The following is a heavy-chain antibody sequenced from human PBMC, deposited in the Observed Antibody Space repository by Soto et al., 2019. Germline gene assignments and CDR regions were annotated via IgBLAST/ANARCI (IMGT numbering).Heavy chain of an antibody. Sequence: VDSHTISCQGSGESFASHWIGWVRQMPGKDLEWMGIIYPGDSDTRYSPSFQGQVTISADKSLRTAYLQWTSLKASDTALYYCARTRSFTLGFYYDGMDVWGQGTSVTVSS. D-gene: IGHD6-6*01. CDR3: ARTRSFTLGFYYDGMDV. V-gene: IGHV5-51*01. CDR1: GESFASHW. CDR2: IYPGDSDT. J-gene: IGHJ6*02.